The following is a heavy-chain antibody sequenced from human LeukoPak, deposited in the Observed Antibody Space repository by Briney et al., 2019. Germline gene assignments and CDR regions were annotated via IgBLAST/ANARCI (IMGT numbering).Heavy chain of an antibody. CDR2: ISSGSDTI. CDR1: GFTFNSYT. V-gene: IGHV3-48*01. CDR3: ARSYDHTGSHFYYYMDV. J-gene: IGHJ6*03. Sequence: GGSLRLSCAASGFTFNSYTMNWVRQAPGQGLEWVSFISSGSDTIYYADSVKGRFTISRDNAKKSLSLQMDNLSAEDTAVYFCARSYDHTGSHFYYYMDVWGKGTTVTVSS. D-gene: IGHD3-22*01.